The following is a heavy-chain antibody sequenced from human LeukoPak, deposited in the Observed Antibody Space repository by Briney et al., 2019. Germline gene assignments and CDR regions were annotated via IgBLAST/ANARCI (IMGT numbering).Heavy chain of an antibody. CDR1: GGSFSGYY. Sequence: KPSETLSLTCAVYGGSFSGYYWSWIRQPPGKGLEWIGEINHSGSTNYNPSLKSRVTISVDTSKNQFSLKLSSVTAADTAVYYCARDAVRRMVQFVPAARASRGFDPWGQGTLVTVSS. J-gene: IGHJ5*02. CDR2: INHSGST. CDR3: ARDAVRRMVQFVPAARASRGFDP. D-gene: IGHD2-2*01. V-gene: IGHV4-34*01.